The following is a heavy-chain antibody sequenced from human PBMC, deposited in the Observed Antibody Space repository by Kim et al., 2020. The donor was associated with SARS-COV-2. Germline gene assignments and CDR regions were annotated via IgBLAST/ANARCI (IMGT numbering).Heavy chain of an antibody. J-gene: IGHJ3*02. CDR2: ISSSSSYI. Sequence: GGSLRLSCAASGFTFSSYSMNWVRQAPGKGLEWVSSISSSSSYIYYADSVKGRFTISRDNAKNSLYLQMNSLRAEDTAVYYCARALLTGYSSGNDAFDIWGQGTMVTVSS. CDR1: GFTFSSYS. CDR3: ARALLTGYSSGNDAFDI. V-gene: IGHV3-21*01. D-gene: IGHD6-19*01.